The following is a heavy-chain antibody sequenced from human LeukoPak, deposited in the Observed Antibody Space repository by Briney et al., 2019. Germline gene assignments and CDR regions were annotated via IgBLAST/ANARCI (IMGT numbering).Heavy chain of an antibody. D-gene: IGHD1-26*01. Sequence: GGSLRLSCAASGFTFSSYWMHWVRQAPGKGLVWVSHINSDGSSTTYADSVKGRFTISRDNAKNTLYLQMNSLRAEDTAVYYCARDRSYSVDQWGQGTLVTVSS. CDR1: GFTFSSYW. V-gene: IGHV3-74*03. J-gene: IGHJ4*02. CDR3: ARDRSYSVDQ. CDR2: INSDGSST.